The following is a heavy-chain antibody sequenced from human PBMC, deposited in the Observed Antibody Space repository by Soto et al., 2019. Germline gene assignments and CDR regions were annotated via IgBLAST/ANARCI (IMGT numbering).Heavy chain of an antibody. CDR3: AREGGSTAYLDY. J-gene: IGHJ4*02. D-gene: IGHD2-21*02. CDR2: IYFSGAT. CDR1: GGSVSSGSYY. V-gene: IGHV4-61*01. Sequence: PSETLSLTCTVSGGSVSSGSYYWSWIRQPPGKGLEWIGYIYFSGATNYNPSLKSRVTMSLDTSKNQFSLKLKSVTAADTAVYCCAREGGSTAYLDYWGQGALVTVSS.